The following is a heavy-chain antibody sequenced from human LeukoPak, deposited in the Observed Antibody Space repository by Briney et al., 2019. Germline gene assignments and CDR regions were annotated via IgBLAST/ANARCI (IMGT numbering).Heavy chain of an antibody. CDR1: GYTLTELS. D-gene: IGHD2-21*01. CDR2: FDPEDGET. CDR3: ATIVVVIAIQAGALDI. V-gene: IGHV1-24*01. Sequence: ASVKVSCKVSGYTLTELSMHWVRQAPGKGLEWMGGFDPEDGETIYAQKFQGRVTMTEDTSTDTAYMELSSLRSEDTAVYYCATIVVVIAIQAGALDIWGQGTMVTVSS. J-gene: IGHJ3*02.